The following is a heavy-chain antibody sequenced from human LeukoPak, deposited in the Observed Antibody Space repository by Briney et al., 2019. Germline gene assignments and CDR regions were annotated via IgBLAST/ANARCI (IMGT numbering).Heavy chain of an antibody. Sequence: GRSLRLSCTASGFTFSDYYMSWIRQAPGKGLEWVSYISGSNTYTNYADSVKGRFTISRDNAKNSLYLQMNSLRAEDTAVYYCARGSSGWFNFDYWGQGTLVTVSS. CDR1: GFTFSDYY. J-gene: IGHJ4*02. CDR2: ISGSNTYT. CDR3: ARGSSGWFNFDY. D-gene: IGHD6-19*01. V-gene: IGHV3-11*06.